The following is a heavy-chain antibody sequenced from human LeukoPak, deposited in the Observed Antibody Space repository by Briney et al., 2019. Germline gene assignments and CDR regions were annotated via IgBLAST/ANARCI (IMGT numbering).Heavy chain of an antibody. CDR2: IYYSGST. CDR1: GGSISTYA. CDR3: ARDYCDNRGDAFGI. D-gene: IGHD3-22*01. V-gene: IGHV4-59*01. J-gene: IGHJ3*02. Sequence: SETLSLTCTVSGGSISTYAWSWIRQPPGKGLEWIGYIYYSGSTNYNPSLKSRVTISVDTSKSQFSLKLSSVTAADTAVYYCARDYCDNRGDAFGIWGQGTMVTVSS.